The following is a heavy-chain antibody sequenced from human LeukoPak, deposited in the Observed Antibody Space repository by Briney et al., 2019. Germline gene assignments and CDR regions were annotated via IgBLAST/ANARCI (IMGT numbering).Heavy chain of an antibody. V-gene: IGHV3-7*01. CDR3: TRDEA. Sequence: GGSLRLSCAASGFIFSNYWMSWVRQAPGKGLEWVANIKYDGSEKYYVDSVKGRFTISRDNAKNSLYLQMNSLRAEDTAVYYCTRDEAWGQGTLVTVSS. CDR2: IKYDGSEK. J-gene: IGHJ5*02. CDR1: GFIFSNYW.